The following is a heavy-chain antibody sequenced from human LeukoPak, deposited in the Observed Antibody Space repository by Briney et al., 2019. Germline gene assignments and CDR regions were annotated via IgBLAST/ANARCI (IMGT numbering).Heavy chain of an antibody. D-gene: IGHD1-26*01. CDR2: ISSSSSYI. V-gene: IGHV3-21*01. J-gene: IGHJ4*02. CDR3: ARAPAGGSYPSELYY. Sequence: PGGSLRLSCAASGFTFSSYSMNWVRQAPGKGLEWVSSISSSSSYIYYADSVKGRFTISRDNAKNSLYLQMNSLRAEDTAVYYCARAPAGGSYPSELYYWGQGTLVTVSS. CDR1: GFTFSSYS.